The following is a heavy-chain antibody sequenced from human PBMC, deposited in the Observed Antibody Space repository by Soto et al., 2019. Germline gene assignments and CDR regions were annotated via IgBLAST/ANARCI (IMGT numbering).Heavy chain of an antibody. CDR1: GFTFSSYG. J-gene: IGHJ6*02. CDR2: IWYDGSNK. CDR3: ARKGQCSGVSCYQYYYYGMDV. V-gene: IGHV3-33*01. Sequence: QVQLVESGGGVAQPGRSLRLSCAAAGFTFSSYGMHWVRQAPGKGLEWVAVIWYDGSNKYYADSVKGRFTIYSDNFKNTLYLQSISLRAEDPAVYYCARKGQCSGVSCYQYYYYGMDVWGQGTTLTVSS. D-gene: IGHD2-15*01.